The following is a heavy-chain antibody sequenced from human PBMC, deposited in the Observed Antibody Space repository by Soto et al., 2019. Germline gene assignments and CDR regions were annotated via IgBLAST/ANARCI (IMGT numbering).Heavy chain of an antibody. D-gene: IGHD5-18*01. Sequence: SLRLSCAASGFTFSSYAMHWVRQAPGKGLEWVAVISYDGSNKYYADSVKGRFTISRDNSKNTLYLQMNSLRAEDTAVYYCARGIDSYGHRYYYYGRDVWGQGTTVTVAS. CDR2: ISYDGSNK. CDR3: ARGIDSYGHRYYYYGRDV. CDR1: GFTFSSYA. J-gene: IGHJ6*02. V-gene: IGHV3-30-3*01.